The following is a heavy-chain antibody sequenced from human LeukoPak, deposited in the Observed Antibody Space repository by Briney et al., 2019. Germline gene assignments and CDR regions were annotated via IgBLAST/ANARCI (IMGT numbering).Heavy chain of an antibody. V-gene: IGHV3-66*01. CDR3: AAKWLLRRY. CDR2: IYSGGAT. J-gene: IGHJ4*02. CDR1: GFTVSSNY. D-gene: IGHD3-22*01. Sequence: GGSLRLSCTASGFTVSSNYMSWVRQAPGEGLECVSMIYSGGATHYADSVKGRFTIARDNSKNTLYLQMNSLTAEDTAVYYCAAKWLLRRYWGQGTLVTVSS.